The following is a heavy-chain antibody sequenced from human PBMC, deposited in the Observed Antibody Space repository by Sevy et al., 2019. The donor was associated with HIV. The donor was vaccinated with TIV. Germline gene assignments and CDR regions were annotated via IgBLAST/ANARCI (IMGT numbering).Heavy chain of an antibody. CDR3: AKGGGIQLWPLVDTKSDY. Sequence: GGSLRLSCAASGFTFSSYAMSWVRQAPGKGLEWVSAISGSGGSTYYADSVKGRFTISRDNSKNTLYLQMNSLRAEDTAVYYCAKGGGIQLWPLVDTKSDYWGQGTLVTVSS. CDR1: GFTFSSYA. J-gene: IGHJ4*02. V-gene: IGHV3-23*01. CDR2: ISGSGGST. D-gene: IGHD5-18*01.